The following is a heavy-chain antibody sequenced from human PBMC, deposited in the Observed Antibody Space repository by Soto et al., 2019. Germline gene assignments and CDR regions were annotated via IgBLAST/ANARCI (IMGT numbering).Heavy chain of an antibody. CDR2: INPNSGGT. V-gene: IGHV1-2*02. CDR3: ARVRGRYYDSRILDY. CDR1: GYTCTVYY. D-gene: IGHD3-22*01. J-gene: IGHJ4*02. Sequence: ASVKVSCKASGYTCTVYYMHWVRQSRLQWLEWMGWINPNSGGTNYAQKFQGRVTMTRDTSISTAYMELSRLRSDDTAVYYCARVRGRYYDSRILDYWGQGTLVTVSS.